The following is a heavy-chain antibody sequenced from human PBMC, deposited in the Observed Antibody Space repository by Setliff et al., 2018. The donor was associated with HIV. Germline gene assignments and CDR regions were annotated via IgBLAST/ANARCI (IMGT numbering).Heavy chain of an antibody. CDR1: GGSISGYY. J-gene: IGHJ6*03. D-gene: IGHD3-10*01. CDR2: IHYRGNT. V-gene: IGHV4-59*12. CDR3: ARLPGTYYYGSGPPGRYYYYYMDV. Sequence: KASETLSLTCTVSGGSISGYYWTWIRQPPFKGLEWIGYIHYRGNTDYNPSLKSRVTMSVDTSKNQFSLKLSSVTAADTAVYYWARLPGTYYYGSGPPGRYYYYYMDVWGKGTTVTVSS.